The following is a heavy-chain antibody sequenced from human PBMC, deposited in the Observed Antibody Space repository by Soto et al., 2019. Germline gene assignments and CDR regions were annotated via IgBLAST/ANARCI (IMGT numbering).Heavy chain of an antibody. V-gene: IGHV3-30*04. CDR3: ARDREGGYSYGYYYYYGMDV. Sequence: GGSLRLSCAASGFTFSSYAMHWVRQAPGKGLEWVAVISYDGSNKYYADSVKGRFTISRDNSKNTLYPQMNSLRAEDTAVYYCARDREGGYSYGYYYYYGMDVWGQGTTVTVSS. D-gene: IGHD5-18*01. CDR1: GFTFSSYA. J-gene: IGHJ6*02. CDR2: ISYDGSNK.